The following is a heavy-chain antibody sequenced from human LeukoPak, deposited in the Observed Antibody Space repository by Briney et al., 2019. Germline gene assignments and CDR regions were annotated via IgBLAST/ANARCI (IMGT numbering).Heavy chain of an antibody. V-gene: IGHV3-21*01. CDR1: GFTFSSYS. CDR2: ISSSSSYI. CDR3: ARRVGDDSSGYYYYGMDV. D-gene: IGHD3-22*01. J-gene: IGHJ6*02. Sequence: PGGSLRLSCAASGFTFSSYSMNCVRQAPGKGLEWVSSISSSSSYIYYVDSVKGRFTISRDNAKNSLYLQMNSLRAEDTAVYYCARRVGDDSSGYYYYGMDVWGQGTTVTVSS.